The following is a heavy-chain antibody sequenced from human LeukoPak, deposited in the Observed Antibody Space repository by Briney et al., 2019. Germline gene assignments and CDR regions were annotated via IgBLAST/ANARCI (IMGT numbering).Heavy chain of an antibody. J-gene: IGHJ4*02. V-gene: IGHV4-4*07. D-gene: IGHD5-12*01. Sequence: SETLSLTCTVSGGSVSGYFWSWIRQPAGKGLEWIGRIYSSGSNNYNPSLKSRITMSLDTSKNHLSLNLSSVTAADTAVYYCAREPTSGREPTSGRPLDYWGQGTLVTVSS. CDR3: AREPTSGREPTSGRPLDY. CDR1: GGSVSGYF. CDR2: IYSSGSN.